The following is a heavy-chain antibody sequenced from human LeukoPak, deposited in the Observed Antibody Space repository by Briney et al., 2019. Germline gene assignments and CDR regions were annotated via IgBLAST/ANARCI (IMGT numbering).Heavy chain of an antibody. Sequence: SQTLSLTCTVSGGSISSGDYYWSWIRQPPGKGLEWIGCIYYSGSTYYNPSLKSRLSISVDTSKNQFSLKLNSVTAADTAVYYCARGQRWLQSFDYWGQGILVTVSS. J-gene: IGHJ4*02. CDR2: IYYSGST. CDR3: ARGQRWLQSFDY. CDR1: GGSISSGDYY. D-gene: IGHD5-24*01. V-gene: IGHV4-30-4*08.